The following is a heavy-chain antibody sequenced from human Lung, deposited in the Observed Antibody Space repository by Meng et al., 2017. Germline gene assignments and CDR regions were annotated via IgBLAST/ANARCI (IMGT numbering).Heavy chain of an antibody. D-gene: IGHD4-11*01. Sequence: QVHPQEWGAGLLKPSENLSLTCVVSGGSFSDYYWSWIRQTPGQGLEWIGEINHSGSTNYNPAHGSRATISVDTTQNNLSLKLSSETAADSAVYYCARGPTTMAHDFDYWGQGTLVTVSS. CDR1: GGSFSDYY. CDR3: ARGPTTMAHDFDY. J-gene: IGHJ4*02. CDR2: INHSGST. V-gene: IGHV4-34*01.